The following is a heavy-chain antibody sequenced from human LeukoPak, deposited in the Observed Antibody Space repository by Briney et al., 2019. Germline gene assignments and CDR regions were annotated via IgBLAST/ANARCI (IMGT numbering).Heavy chain of an antibody. J-gene: IGHJ4*02. CDR2: IRSRLYGGTA. CDR3: SRGMTESGAKYYSDH. D-gene: IGHD4/OR15-4a*01. CDR1: GFNFADYA. V-gene: IGHV3-49*04. Sequence: PGRSLRLSCRGSGFNFADYAMSWVRQAPGQGLEWVGLIRSRLYGGTAEYGASVKGRFTVSRDDSQRIAYLQMNSLKTDDTAVYYCSRGMTESGAKYYSDHWGQGTLVTVSS.